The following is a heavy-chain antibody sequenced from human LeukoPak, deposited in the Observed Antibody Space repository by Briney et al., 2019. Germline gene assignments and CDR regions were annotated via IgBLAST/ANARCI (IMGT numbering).Heavy chain of an antibody. CDR1: GLTFSSYA. CDR3: ATGLSLGYCSGGSCPYGMDV. J-gene: IGHJ6*04. D-gene: IGHD2-15*01. V-gene: IGHV3-23*01. Sequence: GGSLRLSCAASGLTFSSYAMSWVRQAPGKGLEWVSAISGSGGSTYYADSVKGRFTISRDNSKNTLYLQMNSLRAEDTAVYYCATGLSLGYCSGGSCPYGMDVWGKGTTVTVSS. CDR2: ISGSGGST.